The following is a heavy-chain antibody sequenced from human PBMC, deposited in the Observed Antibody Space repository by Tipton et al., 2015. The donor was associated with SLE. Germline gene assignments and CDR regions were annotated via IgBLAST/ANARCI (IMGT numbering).Heavy chain of an antibody. CDR2: IYYSGTA. Sequence: TLSLTCAVYGGSFSGFYWGWIRQPPGKGLERIGSIYYSGTAHYENPSLKSRVTISIDTSNNQFSLRLTSVTAADTAVYFCARVGDYYNSGSRVFDHWGQGILVTVSS. V-gene: IGHV4-34*01. D-gene: IGHD3-10*01. CDR1: GGSFSGFY. J-gene: IGHJ4*02. CDR3: ARVGDYYNSGSRVFDH.